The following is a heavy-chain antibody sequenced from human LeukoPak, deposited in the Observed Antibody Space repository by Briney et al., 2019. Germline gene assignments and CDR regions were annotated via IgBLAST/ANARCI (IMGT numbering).Heavy chain of an antibody. CDR1: GDSFSSHY. Sequence: SETLSLTCTVSGDSFSSHYWTWIRQPPGKGLERIGYISYIGSTNYNPSLKSRVTISIDTSKNQFSLKLGSVTAADTAVYYCARHLSQNDGNKRGFDYWGQGTLVTVSS. CDR2: ISYIGST. V-gene: IGHV4-59*08. J-gene: IGHJ4*02. D-gene: IGHD5-24*01. CDR3: ARHLSQNDGNKRGFDY.